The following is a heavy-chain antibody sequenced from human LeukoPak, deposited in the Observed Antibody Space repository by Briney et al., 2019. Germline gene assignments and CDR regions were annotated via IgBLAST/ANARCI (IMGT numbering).Heavy chain of an antibody. CDR1: GFTFSSYA. D-gene: IGHD3-22*01. J-gene: IGHJ4*02. CDR2: ISGSGGST. CDR3: AKEGQQKHCYDSSGYYFH. Sequence: GGSLRLSCAASGFTFSSYAMSWVRQAPGKGLEWVSAISGSGGSTYYADSVKGRFTISRDNSKNTLYLQMNSLRAEDTAVYYCAKEGQQKHCYDSSGYYFHWGQGTLVTVSS. V-gene: IGHV3-23*01.